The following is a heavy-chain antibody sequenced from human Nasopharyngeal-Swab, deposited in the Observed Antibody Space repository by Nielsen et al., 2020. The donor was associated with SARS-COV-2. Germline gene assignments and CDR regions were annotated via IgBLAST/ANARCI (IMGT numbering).Heavy chain of an antibody. D-gene: IGHD4-23*01. J-gene: IGHJ3*02. Sequence: GGSLRLSCAASGFTFSSYAMHWVRQATGKGLEWVAVISYDGSNKYYADSVKGRFTISRDNSKNTLHLQMNSLRAEDTAVYYCASPKTFYGGNTGVDRAFDIWGQGTMVTVSS. CDR3: ASPKTFYGGNTGVDRAFDI. V-gene: IGHV3-30-3*01. CDR1: GFTFSSYA. CDR2: ISYDGSNK.